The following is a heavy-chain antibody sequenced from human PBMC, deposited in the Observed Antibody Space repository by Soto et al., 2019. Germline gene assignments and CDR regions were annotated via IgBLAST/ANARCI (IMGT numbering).Heavy chain of an antibody. J-gene: IGHJ4*02. D-gene: IGHD6-13*01. CDR1: GYTFINYY. Sequence: QVQLVQSGAEVKKPGASVKVSCRASGYTFINYYIHWVRQAPGQGLEWLAIINPTSGSTNFAQKFQGRLTLTTDTTTNTLYMKQRRLRSDATAVFFCARDLAAGDHWGQGTLVTVSS. V-gene: IGHV1-46*01. CDR3: ARDLAAGDH. CDR2: INPTSGST.